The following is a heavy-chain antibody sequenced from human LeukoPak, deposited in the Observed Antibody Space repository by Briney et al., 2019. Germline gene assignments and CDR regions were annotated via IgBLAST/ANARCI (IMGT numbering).Heavy chain of an antibody. CDR2: IIPILGIA. Sequence: SVKVSCKASGYTFTGYYMHWVRQAPGQGLEWMGRIIPILGIANYAQKFQGRVTITADKSTSTAYMELSSLRSEDTAVYYCARVHTPRYYYDSSEKYYFDYWGQGTLVTVSS. J-gene: IGHJ4*02. V-gene: IGHV1-69*04. CDR3: ARVHTPRYYYDSSEKYYFDY. CDR1: GYTFTGYY. D-gene: IGHD3-22*01.